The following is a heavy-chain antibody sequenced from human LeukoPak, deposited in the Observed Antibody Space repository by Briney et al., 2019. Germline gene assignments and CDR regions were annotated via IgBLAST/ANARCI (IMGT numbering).Heavy chain of an antibody. CDR1: GFTFSSYA. V-gene: IGHV3-23*01. CDR3: AKVSPGGYYDSSGYYCY. J-gene: IGHJ4*02. D-gene: IGHD3-22*01. Sequence: GGSLRLSCAASGFTFSSYAMSWVRQAPGKGLEWASAISGSGGSTYYADSVKGRFTISRDNSKNTLYLQMNSLRAEDTAVYYCAKVSPGGYYDSSGYYCYWGQGTLVTVSS. CDR2: ISGSGGST.